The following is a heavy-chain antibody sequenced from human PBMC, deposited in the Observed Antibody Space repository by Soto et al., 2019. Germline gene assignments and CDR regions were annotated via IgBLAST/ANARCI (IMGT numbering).Heavy chain of an antibody. CDR1: GGSVNSGGRY. V-gene: IGHV4-31*03. CDR2: IYYSGTT. Sequence: QVQLQESGPGLVKPSETLSLTCTVSGGSVNSGGRYWSWIRQQPGKGLEWIAYIYYSGTTYYSPSLQSRVTLSVDTSKNQFSLNLSSVTAADTAVYYCVAFDSRGYFDYWGQGTLVTVSS. CDR3: VAFDSRGYFDY. J-gene: IGHJ4*02. D-gene: IGHD3-10*01.